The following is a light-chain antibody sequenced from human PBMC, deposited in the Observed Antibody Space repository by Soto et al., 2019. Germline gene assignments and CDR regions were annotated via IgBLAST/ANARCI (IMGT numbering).Light chain of an antibody. CDR2: GAS. CDR1: QSISSY. J-gene: IGKJ1*01. Sequence: IQMTQSPSSLSASVGDRVTITCRASQSISSYLNWYQQKPGKAPKLLMYGASRLQSGVPSRFSGSGSGTDFTLTITGLQPEDFGTYYCLQDYSYPRTFGQGTKVDIK. CDR3: LQDYSYPRT. V-gene: IGKV1-6*01.